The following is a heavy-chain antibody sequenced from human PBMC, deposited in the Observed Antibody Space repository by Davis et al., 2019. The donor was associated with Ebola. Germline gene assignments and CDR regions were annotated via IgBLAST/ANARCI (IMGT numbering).Heavy chain of an antibody. CDR2: ISWNSGSI. D-gene: IGHD1-26*01. CDR1: GFTFDDYA. J-gene: IGHJ4*02. Sequence: SLKISCAASGFTFDDYAMHWVRQAPGKGLEWVSGISWNSGSIGYADSVKGRFTISRDNAKNSLYLQMNSLRAEDMALYYCAKGYSGSYYADFDYWGQGTLVTVSS. CDR3: AKGYSGSYYADFDY. V-gene: IGHV3-9*03.